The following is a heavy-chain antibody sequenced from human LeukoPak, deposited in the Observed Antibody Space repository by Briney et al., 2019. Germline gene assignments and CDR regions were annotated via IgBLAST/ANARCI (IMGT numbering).Heavy chain of an antibody. D-gene: IGHD6-19*01. Sequence: PSETLSLTSAVYGGSFSGYYWSWIRQPPGKGLEWIGEINHSGSTNYNPSLKSRVTISVDTSKNQFSLKLSSVTAADTAVYYCARELDSSGWYMDYWGQGTLVTVSS. CDR1: GGSFSGYY. CDR2: INHSGST. V-gene: IGHV4-34*01. J-gene: IGHJ4*02. CDR3: ARELDSSGWYMDY.